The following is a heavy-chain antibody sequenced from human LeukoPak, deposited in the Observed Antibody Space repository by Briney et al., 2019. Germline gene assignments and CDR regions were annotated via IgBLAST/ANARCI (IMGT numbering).Heavy chain of an antibody. V-gene: IGHV4-61*02. CDR1: GGSISSGSYY. J-gene: IGHJ4*02. D-gene: IGHD4-17*01. Sequence: KPSETLSLTCTVSGGSISSGSYYWSWIRQPAGKGLEWIGRIYTSGSTNYNPSLKSRVTISVDTSKNQFSLKLSSVTAADTAVYYCARLHADSYFFDHWGQESLVIVSP. CDR2: IYTSGST. CDR3: ARLHADSYFFDH.